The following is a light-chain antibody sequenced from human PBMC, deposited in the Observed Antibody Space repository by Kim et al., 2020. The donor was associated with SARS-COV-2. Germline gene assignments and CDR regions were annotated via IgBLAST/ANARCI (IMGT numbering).Light chain of an antibody. V-gene: IGLV2-11*01. CDR3: FSYAGGYPQVA. J-gene: IGLJ2*01. CDR1: SSDVGGYNY. Sequence: QSALTQPRSVSGSPGQSVTISCTGTSSDVGGYNYVSWYQQFPGNAPRLMIYDVNKRPSGVPDRFSASKSGNTASLTISGLQADDEADYYCFSYAGGYPQVAFCGGTKLTVL. CDR2: DVN.